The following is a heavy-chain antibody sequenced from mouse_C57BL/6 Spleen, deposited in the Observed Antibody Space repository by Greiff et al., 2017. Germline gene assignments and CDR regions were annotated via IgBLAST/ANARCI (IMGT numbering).Heavy chain of an antibody. Sequence: VQLQQSGPELVKPGASVKISCKASGYTFTDYYMNWVKQSHGKSLEWIGDINPNNGGTSYNQKFKGKATLTVDKSSSTAYMELRSLTSEDSAVYYCARGTGTVVSYFDYWGQGTTLTVSS. J-gene: IGHJ2*01. CDR3: ARGTGTVVSYFDY. D-gene: IGHD1-1*01. V-gene: IGHV1-26*01. CDR2: INPNNGGT. CDR1: GYTFTDYY.